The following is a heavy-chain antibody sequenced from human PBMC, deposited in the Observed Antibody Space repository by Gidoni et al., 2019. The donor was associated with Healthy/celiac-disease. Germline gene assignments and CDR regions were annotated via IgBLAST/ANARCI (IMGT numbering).Heavy chain of an antibody. Sequence: QVQLQQWGAGLLTPSETLSLTCAVYGGSFSGYYWCWIRQPTGKGLEWIGEINHSGSTNYNPSLKSRVTISVDTSKNQFSLKLSSVTAADTAVYYCARGMGLLGYWGQGTLVTVSS. CDR2: INHSGST. J-gene: IGHJ4*02. CDR1: GGSFSGYY. V-gene: IGHV4-34*01. CDR3: ARGMGLLGY.